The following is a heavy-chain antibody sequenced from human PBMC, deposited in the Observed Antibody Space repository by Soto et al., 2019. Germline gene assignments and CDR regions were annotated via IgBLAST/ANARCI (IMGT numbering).Heavy chain of an antibody. V-gene: IGHV3-21*01. CDR1: GFTFSSYS. CDR3: ARDRMSPYMVVVPAAAGTRLGYYYDGMDV. Sequence: GGSLRLSCAASGFTFSSYSMNWVRQAPGKGLEWVSSISSSSSYIYYADSVKGRFTISRDNAKNSLYLQMNSLRAEDTAVYYCARDRMSPYMVVVPAAAGTRLGYYYDGMDVWGQGTTVTVPS. D-gene: IGHD2-2*01. CDR2: ISSSSSYI. J-gene: IGHJ6*02.